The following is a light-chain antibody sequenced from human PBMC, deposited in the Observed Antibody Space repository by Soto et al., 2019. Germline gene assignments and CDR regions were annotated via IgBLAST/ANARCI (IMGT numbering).Light chain of an antibody. Sequence: DIQMTQSPSSLSASVGDRVTITCRASHSIGSYLSWYQQKPGKAPKLLINVASTLQSGVPSRFSGSGSGTDFTLAISSLQPEDFATYYCQQSSSTPQTFGGGTKVDIK. CDR1: HSIGSY. CDR3: QQSSSTPQT. V-gene: IGKV1-39*01. J-gene: IGKJ4*01. CDR2: VAS.